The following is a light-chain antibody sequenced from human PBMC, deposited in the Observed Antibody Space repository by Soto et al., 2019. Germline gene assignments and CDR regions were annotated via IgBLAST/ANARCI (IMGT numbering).Light chain of an antibody. CDR3: KQYGSSRFT. V-gene: IGKV3-20*01. CDR1: QSVSSSS. CDR2: GAS. Sequence: EVVLTQSLGTLSLSPGERATLSCMASQSVSSSSLAWYQQKPGQAPRLLIHGASSRATGIPYRFSGSGSGTYFTITHIRLEPEDFALYYCKQYGSSRFTFGPGTKVDIK. J-gene: IGKJ3*01.